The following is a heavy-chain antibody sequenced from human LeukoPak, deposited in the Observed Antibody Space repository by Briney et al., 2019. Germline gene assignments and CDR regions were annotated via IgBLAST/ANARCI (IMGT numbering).Heavy chain of an antibody. Sequence: SGPALVKPTQTLTLTCTFSGFSLSASGMCVSWIRQPPGKALEWLALIDWDDDKYYSTSLKTRLTISKDTSKNQVVLTMTNMDPVDTATYYCARNHPYSSSWYWDVWGKGTTVTVSS. J-gene: IGHJ6*04. V-gene: IGHV2-70*01. CDR1: GFSLSASGMC. CDR2: IDWDDDK. CDR3: ARNHPYSSSWYWDV. D-gene: IGHD6-13*01.